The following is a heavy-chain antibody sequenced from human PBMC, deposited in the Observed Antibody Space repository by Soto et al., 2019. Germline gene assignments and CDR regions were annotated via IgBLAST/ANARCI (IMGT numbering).Heavy chain of an antibody. Sequence: QVQLVQSGAEVKKPGSSVKVSCKASGGTFSSYTISWVRQAPGQGLEWMGRIIPILGIANYAQKFQGRVTITADKSTSTDYMELSSLRSEDTAVYYCARDGSEDAFDIWGQGTMVTVSS. CDR2: IIPILGIA. CDR3: ARDGSEDAFDI. V-gene: IGHV1-69*08. J-gene: IGHJ3*02. CDR1: GGTFSSYT.